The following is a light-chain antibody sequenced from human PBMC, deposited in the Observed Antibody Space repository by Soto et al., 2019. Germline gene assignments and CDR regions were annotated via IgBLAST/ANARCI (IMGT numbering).Light chain of an antibody. J-gene: IGLJ1*01. V-gene: IGLV3-25*03. CDR1: ALPKQY. CDR3: QSADSSGTYNV. Sequence: SYELTQPPSVSVSPGQTARITCSGDALPKQYAYWYQQKPGQAPVLVIYKDSERPSGIPERFSGSSSGTTVTLTISGVQAEGEADYYCQSADSSGTYNVFGTGTKLTVL. CDR2: KDS.